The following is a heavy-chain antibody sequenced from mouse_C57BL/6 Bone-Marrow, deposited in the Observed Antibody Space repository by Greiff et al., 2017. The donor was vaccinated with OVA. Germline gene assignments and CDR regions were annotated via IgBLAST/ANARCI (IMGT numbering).Heavy chain of an antibody. V-gene: IGHV1-55*01. CDR1: GYTFTSYW. D-gene: IGHD2-4*01. Sequence: VQLQQPGAELVKPGASVKMSCKASGYTFTSYWITWVKQRPGQGLEWIGDIYPGSGSTNYNEKFKSKATLNVDTSSSTAYMQLSSLTSEDSAVYYCARYYYDYDGGENWGQGTTLTVSS. CDR2: IYPGSGST. CDR3: ARYYYDYDGGEN. J-gene: IGHJ2*01.